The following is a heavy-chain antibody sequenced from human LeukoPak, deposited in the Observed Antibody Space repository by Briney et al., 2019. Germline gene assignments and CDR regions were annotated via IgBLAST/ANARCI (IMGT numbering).Heavy chain of an antibody. Sequence: GGSLRLSCAASGFTLNSHWMQWVRQPPGKGLEWVSCISGSSSYIYYADSVKGRFTISRDNARNSLYLQMNSLRAEDTAVYYCARDFGIDYWGQGTLVTVSS. J-gene: IGHJ4*02. D-gene: IGHD3-16*01. V-gene: IGHV3-21*01. CDR1: GFTLNSHW. CDR2: ISGSSSYI. CDR3: ARDFGIDY.